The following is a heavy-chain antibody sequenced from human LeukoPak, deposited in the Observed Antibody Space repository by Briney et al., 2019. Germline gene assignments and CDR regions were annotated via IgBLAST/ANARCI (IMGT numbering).Heavy chain of an antibody. CDR1: GFTFSSYA. D-gene: IGHD3-22*01. V-gene: IGHV3-33*08. Sequence: GGSLRLSCAASGFTFSSYAMIWVRQAPGKGLEWVAVIWYDGSNKYYADSVKGRFTISRDNSKNTLYLQMNSLRAEDTAVYYCARDGVDYYDSSGYAYNWFDPWGQGTLVIVSS. CDR2: IWYDGSNK. CDR3: ARDGVDYYDSSGYAYNWFDP. J-gene: IGHJ5*02.